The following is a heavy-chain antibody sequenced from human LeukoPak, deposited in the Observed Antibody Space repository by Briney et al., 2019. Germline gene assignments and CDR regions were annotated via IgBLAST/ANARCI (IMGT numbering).Heavy chain of an antibody. CDR3: ATRGSDFWSGFDY. D-gene: IGHD3-3*01. CDR2: FDPENAEI. CDR1: GNTLRELP. Sequence: GASVKVSCKLSGNTLRELPIQWVRQAGGKGLEWMAGFDPENAEIVYAQKFQGRVTMTEDTSTNTAHMELTSLTSDDTALYYCATRGSDFWSGFDYWGQGTQVTVSS. J-gene: IGHJ4*02. V-gene: IGHV1-24*01.